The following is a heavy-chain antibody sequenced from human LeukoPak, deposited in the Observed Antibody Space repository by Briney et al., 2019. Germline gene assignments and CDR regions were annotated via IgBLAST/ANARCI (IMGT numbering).Heavy chain of an antibody. D-gene: IGHD4-17*01. J-gene: IGHJ4*02. CDR3: ARDRTTVTSLEDLDY. CDR1: GYTFTSYG. Sequence: ASVKVSCKASGYTFTSYGISWVRQAPGQGLEWMGWISAYNGNTNYAQKLQGRVTMTTDTSTSTDYMELRSLRSDDTAVYYCARDRTTVTSLEDLDYWGQGTLVTVSS. CDR2: ISAYNGNT. V-gene: IGHV1-18*01.